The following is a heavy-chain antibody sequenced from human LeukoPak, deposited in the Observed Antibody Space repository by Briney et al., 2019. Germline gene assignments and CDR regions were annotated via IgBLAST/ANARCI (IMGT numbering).Heavy chain of an antibody. Sequence: SETLSLTCAVYGGSFSGYYWTWIRQPPGKGLEWIGEINHSGSTNYNPSLKSRVTISVDTSKNQFSLKVSSVTAADTAVYYCARQGNIVLWFGELGNYFDYWGQGTLVTVSS. CDR2: INHSGST. D-gene: IGHD3-10*01. CDR3: ARQGNIVLWFGELGNYFDY. V-gene: IGHV4-34*01. J-gene: IGHJ4*02. CDR1: GGSFSGYY.